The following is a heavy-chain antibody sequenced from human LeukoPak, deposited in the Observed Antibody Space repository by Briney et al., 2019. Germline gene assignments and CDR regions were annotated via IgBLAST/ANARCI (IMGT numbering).Heavy chain of an antibody. D-gene: IGHD1-26*01. Sequence: GGSLRLSCAASGFTFSNAWMSWVRQAPGKGLEWVGRIKSKTVGGTTDYAAPVRDRFTISRDDSKNTLYLQMNSLQTEDTAVYFCATEYYGSYNFWGQGALVTVSS. CDR2: IKSKTVGGTT. J-gene: IGHJ4*02. V-gene: IGHV3-15*01. CDR1: GFTFSNAW. CDR3: ATEYYGSYNF.